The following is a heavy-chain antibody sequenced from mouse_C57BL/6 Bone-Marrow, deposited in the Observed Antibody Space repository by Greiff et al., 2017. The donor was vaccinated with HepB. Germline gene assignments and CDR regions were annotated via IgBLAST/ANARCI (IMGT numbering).Heavy chain of an antibody. V-gene: IGHV1-54*01. CDR2: INPGSGGT. D-gene: IGHD1-1*01. CDR1: GYAFTNYL. J-gene: IGHJ3*01. CDR3: ARSGVYYGSSWFAY. Sequence: QVQLKESGAELVRPGTSVKVSCKASGYAFTNYLIEWVKQRPGQGLEWIGVINPGSGGTNYNEKFKGKATLTADKSSSTAYMQLSSLTSEDSAVYFCARSGVYYGSSWFAYWGQGTLVTVSA.